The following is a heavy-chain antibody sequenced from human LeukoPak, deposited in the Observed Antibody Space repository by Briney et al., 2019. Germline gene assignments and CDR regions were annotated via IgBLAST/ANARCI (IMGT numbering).Heavy chain of an antibody. CDR3: ERDYHVVPAAIGV. CDR1: GGSISSSSYY. Sequence: MSSETLSLTCTVSGGSISSSSYYWGWIRQPPGKGLEWIGSIYYSGSTYYNPSLKSRVTISVDTSKNQFSLKLSSVTAADTAVYYCERDYHVVPAAIGVWGQGTLVTVSS. D-gene: IGHD2-2*02. CDR2: IYYSGST. V-gene: IGHV4-39*07. J-gene: IGHJ4*02.